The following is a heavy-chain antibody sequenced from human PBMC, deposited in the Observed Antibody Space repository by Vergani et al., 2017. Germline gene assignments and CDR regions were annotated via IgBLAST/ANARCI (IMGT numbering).Heavy chain of an antibody. D-gene: IGHD6-13*01. CDR2: INHSGST. Sequence: QVQLQQWGAGLLKPSETLSLTCAVYGVSFSGYYWSWIRQPPGKGLEWIGEINHSGSTNYNPSLKSRVTISVDTSKNQFSLKLSSVTAADTAVYYCARVGMRIAAAVTGWGQGTLVTVSS. V-gene: IGHV4-34*01. J-gene: IGHJ4*02. CDR3: ARVGMRIAAAVTG. CDR1: GVSFSGYY.